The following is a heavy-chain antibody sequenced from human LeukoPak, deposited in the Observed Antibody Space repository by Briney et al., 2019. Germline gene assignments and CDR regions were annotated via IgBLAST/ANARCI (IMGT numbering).Heavy chain of an antibody. CDR1: GYTFTSYG. CDR3: ARGFRGSGWYPFDD. V-gene: IGHV1-18*01. D-gene: IGHD6-19*01. Sequence: ASVKVSCKASGYTFTSYGISWVRQAPGQGLEWMGWISAYNGNTNYAQKLQGRVTMTTDTSTSTAYMELSSLRSEDTAVYFCARGFRGSGWYPFDDWGRGTLVTVSS. CDR2: ISAYNGNT. J-gene: IGHJ4*02.